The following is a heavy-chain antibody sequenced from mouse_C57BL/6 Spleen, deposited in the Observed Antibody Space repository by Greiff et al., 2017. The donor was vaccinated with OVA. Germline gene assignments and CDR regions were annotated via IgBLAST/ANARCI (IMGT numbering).Heavy chain of an antibody. J-gene: IGHJ4*01. CDR3: ARYGYYDYYAMDY. V-gene: IGHV1-42*01. Sequence: VQLKESGPELVKPGAFVKISCKASGYSFTGFYLNWVKQSPEKSFEWIGETNPSTDGTTYNQKFKAKATLTVDKTSSTAYMQLKSLTSEDSAVYYCARYGYYDYYAMDYWGQGTSVTVSS. D-gene: IGHD2-3*01. CDR2: TNPSTDGT. CDR1: GYSFTGFY.